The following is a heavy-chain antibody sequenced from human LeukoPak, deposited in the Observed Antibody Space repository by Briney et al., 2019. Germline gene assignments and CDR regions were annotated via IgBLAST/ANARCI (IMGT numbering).Heavy chain of an antibody. CDR3: AREPYCSSTSCDPASYYYMDV. J-gene: IGHJ6*03. CDR2: IIPIFGTA. Sequence: GASVKVSCKASGGTFSSYAISWVRQAPGQGLEWMGGIIPIFGTANYAQKFQGRVTITTDESTSTAYMELSSLRSEDTAVYYCAREPYCSSTSCDPASYYYMDVWGKGTTVTVSS. CDR1: GGTFSSYA. D-gene: IGHD2-2*01. V-gene: IGHV1-69*05.